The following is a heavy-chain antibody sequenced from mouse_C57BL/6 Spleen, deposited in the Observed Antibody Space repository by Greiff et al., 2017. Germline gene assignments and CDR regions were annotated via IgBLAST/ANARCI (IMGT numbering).Heavy chain of an antibody. J-gene: IGHJ4*01. Sequence: EVMLVESGGGLVQPGGSMKLSCAASGFTFSDAWMDWVRQSPEKGLEWVAEIRNKANNHATYYAESVKGRFTISSDDSKSSVYLQMNSLRAEDTGIYYCTPLITTGVKRAYYYAMDYWGQGTSVTVSS. CDR2: IRNKANNHAT. D-gene: IGHD1-1*01. CDR3: TPLITTGVKRAYYYAMDY. V-gene: IGHV6-6*01. CDR1: GFTFSDAW.